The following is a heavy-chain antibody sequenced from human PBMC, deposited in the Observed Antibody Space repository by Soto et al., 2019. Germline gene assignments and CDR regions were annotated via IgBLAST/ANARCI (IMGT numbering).Heavy chain of an antibody. Sequence: GASVKVSCKASGYTFTGYYMHWVRQAPGQGLEWMGWINPNSGVTNYAQKFQGWVTMTRDTSISTAYMELSSLRSEDTAVYYCAKDPKQINYYDSSGYYSSAFDIWGQGTMVTVSS. J-gene: IGHJ3*02. CDR1: GYTFTGYY. CDR3: AKDPKQINYYDSSGYYSSAFDI. V-gene: IGHV1-2*04. D-gene: IGHD3-22*01. CDR2: INPNSGVT.